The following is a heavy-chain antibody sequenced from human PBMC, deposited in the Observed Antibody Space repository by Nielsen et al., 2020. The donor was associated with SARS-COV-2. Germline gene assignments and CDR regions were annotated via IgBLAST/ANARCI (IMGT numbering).Heavy chain of an antibody. CDR2: IWYDGSNE. V-gene: IGHV3-33*08. Sequence: GESLKISCAASGFTFSSYWMHWVRQAPGKGLEWVAGIWYDGSNENYAESVKGRFTISRDNSKNTLFLQMDSLTADDTAVYFCARLSNFWSGYNDYWGQGTLVTVSS. J-gene: IGHJ4*02. CDR1: GFTFSSYW. D-gene: IGHD3-3*01. CDR3: ARLSNFWSGYNDY.